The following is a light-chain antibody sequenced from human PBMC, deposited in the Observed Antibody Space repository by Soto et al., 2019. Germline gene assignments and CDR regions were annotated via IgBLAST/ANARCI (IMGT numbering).Light chain of an antibody. J-gene: IGLJ2*01. CDR3: SSYTSSSTVI. V-gene: IGLV2-14*03. CDR2: DVR. CDR1: SSDVGGYNF. Sequence: QSALTQPASVSGSPGQSITISCTGTSSDVGGYNFVSWYQQHPGKAPKFIIYDVRNRPSGVSNRFSGSRSGNTASLTISGLQAEDEADYYCSSYTSSSTVIFGGGTKPPS.